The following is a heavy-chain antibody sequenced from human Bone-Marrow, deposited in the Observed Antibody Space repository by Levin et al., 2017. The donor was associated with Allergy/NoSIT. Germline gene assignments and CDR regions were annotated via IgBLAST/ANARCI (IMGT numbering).Heavy chain of an antibody. CDR1: GYTFTNYG. V-gene: IGHV1-18*04. CDR3: ARDRLGVAVAGRTEFHH. Sequence: ASVKVSCKASGYTFTNYGINWLRQAPGQGLEWMASISPYNGETNYAQRFQGRVTMTTDTSTSTVYMGLRSLRSDDTAWYYCARDRLGVAVAGRTEFHHWGQGTLVTVSS. CDR2: ISPYNGET. J-gene: IGHJ1*01. D-gene: IGHD6-19*01.